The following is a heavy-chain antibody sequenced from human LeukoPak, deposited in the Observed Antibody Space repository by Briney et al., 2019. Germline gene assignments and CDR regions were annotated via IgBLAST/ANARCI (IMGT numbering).Heavy chain of an antibody. J-gene: IGHJ4*02. CDR3: ARAKWFGDLGLPLFDY. D-gene: IGHD3-10*01. CDR1: GFTFSSYG. CDR2: ISYDGSNK. Sequence: PGGSLRLSCAASGFTFSSYGMHWVRQAPGKGLEWVAVISYDGSNKYYADSVKGRFTISRDNSKNTLYLQMNSLRAEDTAVYYCARAKWFGDLGLPLFDYWGQGTLVTVSS. V-gene: IGHV3-30*03.